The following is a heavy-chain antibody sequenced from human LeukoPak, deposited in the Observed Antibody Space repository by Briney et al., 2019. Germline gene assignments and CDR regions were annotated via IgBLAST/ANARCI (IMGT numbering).Heavy chain of an antibody. CDR3: ARHQDDSSEIPLDY. V-gene: IGHV4-39*01. Sequence: PSETLSLTCTVSGGSISSSSYYWGWIRQPPGKGLEWIGSIYYSGSTYYNPSLKSRVTISVDTSKNQFSLKLSSVTAADTAVYYCARHQDDSSEIPLDYWGQGTLVTVS. CDR1: GGSISSSSYY. D-gene: IGHD3-22*01. J-gene: IGHJ4*02. CDR2: IYYSGST.